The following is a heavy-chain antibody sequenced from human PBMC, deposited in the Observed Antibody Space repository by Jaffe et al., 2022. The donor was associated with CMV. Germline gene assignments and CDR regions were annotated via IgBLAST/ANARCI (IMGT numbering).Heavy chain of an antibody. Sequence: EVQLVESGGDFVQRGGSLRLSCAASGFSISNFAMSWLRQAPGKGLEWVADISSGGVTDYGDSVMGRFTISRDTSRNALYLEMNSLRDADTAIYYCVKGPAYTGGWLGRRPPRGDNYFDSWGQGTRVTVSS. D-gene: IGHD6-19*01. J-gene: IGHJ4*02. CDR1: GFSISNFA. V-gene: IGHV3-23*04. CDR2: ISSGGVT. CDR3: VKGPAYTGGWLGRRPPRGDNYFDS.